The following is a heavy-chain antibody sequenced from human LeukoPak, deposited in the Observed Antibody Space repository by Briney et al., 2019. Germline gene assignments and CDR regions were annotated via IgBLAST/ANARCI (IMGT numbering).Heavy chain of an antibody. J-gene: IGHJ6*03. CDR3: ARNQPDLPAARTTYYYMDV. Sequence: SETLSLTCAVSGGSISSGGYSWSWIRQPPGKGLEWIGYIYYSGSTYYNPSLKSRVTISVDTSKNQFSLKLSSVTAADTAVYYCARNQPDLPAARTTYYYMDVWGKGTTVTISS. CDR2: IYYSGST. CDR1: GGSISSGGYS. D-gene: IGHD2-2*01. V-gene: IGHV4-30-4*07.